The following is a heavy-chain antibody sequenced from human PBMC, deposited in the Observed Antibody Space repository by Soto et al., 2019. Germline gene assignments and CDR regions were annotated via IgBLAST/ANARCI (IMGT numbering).Heavy chain of an antibody. D-gene: IGHD3-9*01. V-gene: IGHV1-46*01. Sequence: ASVKVSCKASGYTFTSYYMHWVRQAPGQGLEWMGIINPSCGSTSYAQKFQGRVTMTRDTSTSTVYMELSSLRSEDTAVYYCARDRALRYLDWLTYNWFDPWGQGTLVTVSS. CDR3: ARDRALRYLDWLTYNWFDP. J-gene: IGHJ5*02. CDR1: GYTFTSYY. CDR2: INPSCGST.